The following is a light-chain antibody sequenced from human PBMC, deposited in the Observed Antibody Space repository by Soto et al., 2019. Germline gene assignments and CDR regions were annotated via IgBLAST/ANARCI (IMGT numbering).Light chain of an antibody. CDR1: QSISLS. V-gene: IGKV1-5*01. CDR2: DAS. CDR3: QQYNSYRT. J-gene: IGKJ1*01. Sequence: DIRMTQSPTTLSAFVGDRVTITCRASQSISLSLAWYQQKPGKAPDLLISDASNLERGVPSRFSGSGSGAEFTLTISSLQPDDFATYYCQQYNSYRTFGPGTKV.